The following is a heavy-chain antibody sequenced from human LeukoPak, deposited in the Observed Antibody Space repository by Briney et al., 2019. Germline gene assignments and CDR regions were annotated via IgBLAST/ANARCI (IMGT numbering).Heavy chain of an antibody. CDR1: EYTFTSYD. V-gene: IGHV1-2*06. CDR2: INPNSGGT. Sequence: ASVKVSCKASEYTFTSYDINWVRQAPGQGLEWMGQINPNSGGTNYAQKFQGRVTMTRDTSISTAYMELSRLRSDDTAVYYCAHYDVSIDYWGQGTLVTVSS. J-gene: IGHJ4*02. CDR3: AHYDVSIDY. D-gene: IGHD3-22*01.